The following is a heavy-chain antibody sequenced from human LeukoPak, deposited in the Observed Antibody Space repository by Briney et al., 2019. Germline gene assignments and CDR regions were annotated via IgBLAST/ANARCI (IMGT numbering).Heavy chain of an antibody. V-gene: IGHV3-7*01. CDR2: IKQDGSEK. J-gene: IGHJ4*02. CDR3: ARDPYYGDYVEDY. D-gene: IGHD4-17*01. CDR1: GFIFSGYW. Sequence: GGSLRLSCAASGFIFSGYWMSWVRQAPGKGLEWVANIKQDGSEKYYVDSVKGRFTISRDNAKNSLYLQMNSLRAEDTAVYYCARDPYYGDYVEDYWGQGTLVTVSS.